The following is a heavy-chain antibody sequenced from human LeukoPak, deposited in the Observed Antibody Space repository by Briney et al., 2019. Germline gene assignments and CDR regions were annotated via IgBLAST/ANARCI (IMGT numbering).Heavy chain of an antibody. CDR2: IYPGDSDT. CDR3: AGITMVRGVINTVDY. D-gene: IGHD3-10*01. V-gene: IGHV5-51*01. J-gene: IGHJ4*02. Sequence: GGSLQISCKGSGYSFTSYWIGGVRQLPGKGLEWMGIIYPGDSDTRYSPSFQGQVTISADKSISTAYLQWSSLKASDTAMYYCAGITMVRGVINTVDYWGQGTLVTVSS. CDR1: GYSFTSYW.